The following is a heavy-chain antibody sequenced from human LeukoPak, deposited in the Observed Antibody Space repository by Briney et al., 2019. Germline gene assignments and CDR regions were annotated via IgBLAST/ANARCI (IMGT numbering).Heavy chain of an antibody. CDR1: GGSISSYY. CDR2: IYYSGST. J-gene: IGHJ5*02. CDR3: ARGSSEGSWFDP. D-gene: IGHD6-6*01. Sequence: PSETLSLTCTVSGGSISSYYWSWIRQPPGKGLEWIGYIYYSGSTNYNPSLKSRVTISVDTSKNQFSLKLSSVTAADTDVYYCARGSSEGSWFDPWGQGTLVTVSS. V-gene: IGHV4-59*01.